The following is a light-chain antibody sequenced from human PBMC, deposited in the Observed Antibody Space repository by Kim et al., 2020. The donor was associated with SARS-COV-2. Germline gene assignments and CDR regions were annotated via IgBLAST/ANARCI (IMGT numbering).Light chain of an antibody. Sequence: DVVMTQSPLSLPASLGQPASISCRSSQSLVYSDGNTYLSWFHQRPGQSPRRLICKLSKRDSGVPDRFSGSGSGTNFALNISRVEVEDVGVYYCMQGTHWPYTFGQGTKLEI. CDR3: MQGTHWPYT. V-gene: IGKV2-30*01. J-gene: IGKJ2*01. CDR1: QSLVYSDGNTY. CDR2: KLS.